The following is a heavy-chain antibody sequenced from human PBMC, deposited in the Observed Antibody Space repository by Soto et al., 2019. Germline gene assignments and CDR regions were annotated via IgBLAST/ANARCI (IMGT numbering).Heavy chain of an antibody. Sequence: QVQLVESGGGVVQPGRSLRLSCAASGFTFSSYAMHWVRQAPGKGLEWVAVISYDGSNKYYADSVKGRFTISRDNSKNTLYLQMNSLRAEDTAVYYCAGGGFSGYYHYFDYWGQGTLVTVSS. CDR2: ISYDGSNK. CDR1: GFTFSSYA. V-gene: IGHV3-30-3*01. D-gene: IGHD3-22*01. CDR3: AGGGFSGYYHYFDY. J-gene: IGHJ4*02.